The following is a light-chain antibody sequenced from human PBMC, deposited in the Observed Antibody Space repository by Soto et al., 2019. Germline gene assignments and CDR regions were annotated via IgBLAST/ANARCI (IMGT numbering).Light chain of an antibody. Sequence: QSALTQPASVSGYPGQSITITCTGTSSDVGGYNYVSWYQQHPGKAPKRMIYDVSNRPSGVSNRFSGSKSGNTASLTISGLQAEDETDYYCSSYTSSSTVVFGGGTKLTVL. J-gene: IGLJ2*01. V-gene: IGLV2-14*01. CDR3: SSYTSSSTVV. CDR2: DVS. CDR1: SSDVGGYNY.